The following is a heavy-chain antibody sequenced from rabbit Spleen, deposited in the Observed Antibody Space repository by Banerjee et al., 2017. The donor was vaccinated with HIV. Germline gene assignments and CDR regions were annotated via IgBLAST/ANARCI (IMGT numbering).Heavy chain of an antibody. CDR3: ARGSATMTMVITGFYFNL. J-gene: IGHJ4*01. Sequence: QLVESGGGLVQPGGSLKLSCKASGFDFSTYSMSWVRQAPGKGLEWIGYIVPIFGVTYFADWVNGRFTISSHNAQNTLYLQLNSLTAADTATYFCARGSATMTMVITGFYFNLWGQGTLVTVS. V-gene: IGHV1S7*01. CDR1: GFDFSTYS. D-gene: IGHD2-1*01. CDR2: IVPIFGVT.